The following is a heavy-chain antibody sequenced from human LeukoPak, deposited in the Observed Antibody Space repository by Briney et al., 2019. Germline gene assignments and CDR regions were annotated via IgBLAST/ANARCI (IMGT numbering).Heavy chain of an antibody. J-gene: IGHJ4*02. V-gene: IGHV3-33*01. CDR2: IYSDESNK. Sequence: PGRSLRLSCAASGFTLSSYGMHWVRQAPGKGLEWVAIIYSDESNKYYADSVRGRFTISRDISKNTLFLQMNSLSAEDTAVYYCARVQGSTDWYVDYWGQGTLVTVSS. D-gene: IGHD2-2*01. CDR1: GFTLSSYG. CDR3: ARVQGSTDWYVDY.